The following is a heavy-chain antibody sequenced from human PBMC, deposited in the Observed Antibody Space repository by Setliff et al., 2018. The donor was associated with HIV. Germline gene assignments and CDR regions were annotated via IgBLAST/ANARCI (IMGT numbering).Heavy chain of an antibody. J-gene: IGHJ6*03. D-gene: IGHD2-2*01. Sequence: PSDTLSLTCNVSGDSITSYYWIWIRQSPGKGLEWLGYIYYSGDTNYNPSLKSRVTMSVDTSKNQISLKLSSVTAADTAVYYCARCPSPPYCTSTTCYVDYYYMDVWGKGTTVTVS. CDR2: IYYSGDT. CDR3: ARCPSPPYCTSTTCYVDYYYMDV. CDR1: GDSITSYY. V-gene: IGHV4-59*07.